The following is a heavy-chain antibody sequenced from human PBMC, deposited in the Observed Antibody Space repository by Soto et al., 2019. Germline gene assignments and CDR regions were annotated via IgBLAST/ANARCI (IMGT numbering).Heavy chain of an antibody. Sequence: QVQLVQSGAEVKKPGSSVKVSCKASGGTFSSYTISWVRQAPGQGLEWMGRIIPILGIANYAQKFQGRVTITADKSTSTAYMELSSLRSEDTAVYYCARTPALIAVADYWYFDLWGRGTLVTVSS. D-gene: IGHD6-19*01. V-gene: IGHV1-69*02. CDR3: ARTPALIAVADYWYFDL. CDR1: GGTFSSYT. J-gene: IGHJ2*01. CDR2: IIPILGIA.